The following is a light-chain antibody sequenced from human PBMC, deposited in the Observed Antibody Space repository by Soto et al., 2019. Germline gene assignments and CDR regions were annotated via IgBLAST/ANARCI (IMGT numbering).Light chain of an antibody. CDR2: GAS. CDR3: QHYGTSLT. CDR1: QTMRSSH. J-gene: IGKJ4*01. V-gene: IGKV3-20*01. Sequence: EIVLTQSPGTLSLSPGERATLSCRASQTMRSSHLAWYQQKPGQAPRLLIYGASTRTFDVPDRFSGSGSGTNFTLTISRLQTEDFAVYYCQHYGTSLTCGGGTKVEIK.